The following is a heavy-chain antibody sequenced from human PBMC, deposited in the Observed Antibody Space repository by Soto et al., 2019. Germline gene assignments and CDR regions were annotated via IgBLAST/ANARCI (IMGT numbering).Heavy chain of an antibody. CDR1: GFTFSRYW. D-gene: IGHD3-3*01. V-gene: IGHV3-74*01. CDR3: ASSTRGGFFDL. CDR2: INPDGTTT. J-gene: IGHJ2*01. Sequence: PGGSLRLSCATSGFTFSRYWVHWVRQAPGKGLVWVLRINPDGTTTNFADSVEGRFTISRDNAKNTVYLQMNSLRVEDTAVYYCASSTRGGFFDLWGRGTLVTVSS.